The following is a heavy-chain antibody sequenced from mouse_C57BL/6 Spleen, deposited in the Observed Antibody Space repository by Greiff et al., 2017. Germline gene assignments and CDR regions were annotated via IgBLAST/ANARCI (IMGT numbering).Heavy chain of an antibody. CDR2: IDPSDSYT. D-gene: IGHD1-1*01. Sequence: QVQLQQPGAELVMPGASVKLSCKASGYTFTSYWMHWVKQRPGQGLEWIGEIDPSDSYTNYNQKFKGKSTLTVDKSSSTAYMQLSSLTSEDSAVYYCARAAYGSSYPSFDYWGQGTTLTVSS. J-gene: IGHJ2*01. CDR3: ARAAYGSSYPSFDY. V-gene: IGHV1-69*01. CDR1: GYTFTSYW.